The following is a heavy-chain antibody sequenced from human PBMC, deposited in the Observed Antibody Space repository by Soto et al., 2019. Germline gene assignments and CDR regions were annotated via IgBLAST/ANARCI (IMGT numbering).Heavy chain of an antibody. Sequence: LRLSCAAAGFTLSSYGMHWVRQAPGKGLEWVAVISDDGSKKYYADSVKGRFSISRDNPKNTLFLQMNSLRVEDTAVYYCAKVGDVYNSFFDYWGQGTLVTVSS. CDR2: ISDDGSKK. J-gene: IGHJ4*02. D-gene: IGHD1-26*01. V-gene: IGHV3-30*18. CDR3: AKVGDVYNSFFDY. CDR1: GFTLSSYG.